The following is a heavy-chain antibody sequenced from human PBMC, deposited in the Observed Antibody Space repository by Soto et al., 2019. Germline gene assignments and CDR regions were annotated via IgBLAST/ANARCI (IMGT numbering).Heavy chain of an antibody. CDR3: ARVGEDRVVTGNWYFDL. V-gene: IGHV4-59*01. J-gene: IGHJ2*01. Sequence: QVQLQESGPGLVKPSETLSLTCAVSGGSLSNDYWSWIRQPTGKGLEWIGYNYDSGSTNYNPSLKTRVTISIDTSKNKFSLKLTSVTAADTDVYYCARVGEDRVVTGNWYFDLWGRGSLVTVSS. D-gene: IGHD2-21*02. CDR1: GGSLSNDY. CDR2: NYDSGST.